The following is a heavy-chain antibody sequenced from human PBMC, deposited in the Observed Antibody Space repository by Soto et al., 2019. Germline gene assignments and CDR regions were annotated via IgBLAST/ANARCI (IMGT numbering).Heavy chain of an antibody. V-gene: IGHV4-38-2*01. CDR1: GHSISSGYY. Sequence: SETLSLTCAVSGHSISSGYYWGWIRQPPGKGLEWIGSFYHSGSTYYNPSLKSRVTISVDTSKNQFSLKLSSVTAADTAVYYCARGEEYYYDSSGYYAPGAFDIWGQGTMVTVSS. J-gene: IGHJ3*02. CDR3: ARGEEYYYDSSGYYAPGAFDI. CDR2: FYHSGST. D-gene: IGHD3-22*01.